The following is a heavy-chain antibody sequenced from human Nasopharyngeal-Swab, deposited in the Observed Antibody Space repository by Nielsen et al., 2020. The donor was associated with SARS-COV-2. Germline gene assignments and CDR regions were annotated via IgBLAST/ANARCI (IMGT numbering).Heavy chain of an antibody. Sequence: ASVKVSCKASGYIFTSYGISWVRQAPGQGLEWMGWISPYNGNTNYAQKLQGRVTMTTDTSTSSACMELRSLRSDDTAVYYCARDGGAVAGTLYHYYYMDIWGTGTTVTVSS. CDR1: GYIFTSYG. CDR3: ARDGGAVAGTLYHYYYMDI. D-gene: IGHD6-19*01. V-gene: IGHV1-18*04. CDR2: ISPYNGNT. J-gene: IGHJ6*03.